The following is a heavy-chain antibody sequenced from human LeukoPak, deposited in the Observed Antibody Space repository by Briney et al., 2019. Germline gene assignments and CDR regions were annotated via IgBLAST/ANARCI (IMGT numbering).Heavy chain of an antibody. Sequence: GESLKISCTGSGDSFTSYWIGWVRQTPGKGLEWMGIIYPSDSDTRYSPSFQGHVTISADKPISTAYLQWSSLKASDTAMYYCARLGWAAYCSGGSCYGPVPEYFQHWGQGTLVTVSS. CDR3: ARLGWAAYCSGGSCYGPVPEYFQH. V-gene: IGHV5-51*01. D-gene: IGHD2-15*01. CDR2: IYPSDSDT. J-gene: IGHJ1*01. CDR1: GDSFTSYW.